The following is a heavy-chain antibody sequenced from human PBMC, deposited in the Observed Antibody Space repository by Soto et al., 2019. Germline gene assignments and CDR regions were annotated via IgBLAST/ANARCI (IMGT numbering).Heavy chain of an antibody. D-gene: IGHD3-10*01. Sequence: SETLSLTCTVSGGSISGYYWSWIRQPPGKGLEWIGYIYYSGTTSYNPSLNSRVTMSVDTSKNQFSLKVNSVTAADTAVYYCARESYYGSGATVVAYWGQGTLVTVSS. J-gene: IGHJ4*02. CDR2: IYYSGTT. CDR3: ARESYYGSGATVVAY. CDR1: GGSISGYY. V-gene: IGHV4-59*01.